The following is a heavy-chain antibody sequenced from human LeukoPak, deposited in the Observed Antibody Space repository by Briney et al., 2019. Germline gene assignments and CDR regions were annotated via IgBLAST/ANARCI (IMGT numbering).Heavy chain of an antibody. CDR3: ASLPTVTTRGLDD. V-gene: IGHV3-9*01. CDR1: GFTFDDYA. J-gene: IGHJ4*02. Sequence: GRSLRLSCAASGFTFDDYAMHWVRQAPGKGLEWVSGISWNSGSIGYADSVKGRFTISRDNAKNSLYLQMNSLRAEDTALYSCASLPTVTTRGLDDWGQGTLVTVSS. D-gene: IGHD4-17*01. CDR2: ISWNSGSI.